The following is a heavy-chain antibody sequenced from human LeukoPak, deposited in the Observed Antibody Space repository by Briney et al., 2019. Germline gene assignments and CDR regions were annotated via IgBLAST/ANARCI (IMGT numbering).Heavy chain of an antibody. CDR3: ATSPYRFLEWLLPPVIYYYYGMDV. CDR2: INPNSGGT. J-gene: IGHJ6*02. V-gene: IGHV1-2*02. Sequence: GASVKVSCKASGYTFTGYYMHWVRQAPGQGLEWMGWINPNSGGTNYAQKFQGRVTMTRDTSISTAYMELSRLRSDDTAVYYCATSPYRFLEWLLPPVIYYYYGMDVWGQGTTVTVSS. D-gene: IGHD3-3*01. CDR1: GYTFTGYY.